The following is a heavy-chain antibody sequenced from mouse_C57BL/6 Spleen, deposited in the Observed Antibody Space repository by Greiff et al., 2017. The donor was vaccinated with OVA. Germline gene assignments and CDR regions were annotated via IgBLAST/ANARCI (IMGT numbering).Heavy chain of an antibody. CDR3: VRQGDGYYTMDY. V-gene: IGHV10-1*01. D-gene: IGHD2-3*01. Sequence: EVQLVESGGGLVQPKGSLKLSCAASGFSFNTYAMNWVRQAPGKGLEWVARIRSKSNNYATYYADSVKDRFTISRDDSESMIYLQMNNLKTEDTAMYYCVRQGDGYYTMDYWGQGTSVTVSS. CDR1: GFSFNTYA. CDR2: IRSKSNNYAT. J-gene: IGHJ4*01.